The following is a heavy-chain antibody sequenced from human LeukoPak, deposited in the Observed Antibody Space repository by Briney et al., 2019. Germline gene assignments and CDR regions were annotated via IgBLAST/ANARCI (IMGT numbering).Heavy chain of an antibody. CDR2: ISAYNGNT. V-gene: IGHV1-18*01. D-gene: IGHD1-26*01. Sequence: ASVKVSCKASGYTFTSYGISWVRQAPGQGLEWMGWISAYNGNTNYAQKLQGRVTMTTDTSTSTAYMELRSLRSDDTAVYYCARDLQLGSYYYFGYWGQGTLVTVSS. CDR1: GYTFTSYG. CDR3: ARDLQLGSYYYFGY. J-gene: IGHJ4*02.